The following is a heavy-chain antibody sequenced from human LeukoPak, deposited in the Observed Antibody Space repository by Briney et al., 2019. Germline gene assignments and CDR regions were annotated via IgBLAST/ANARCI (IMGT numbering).Heavy chain of an antibody. Sequence: PSETLSLTCAVSGYSISNGYYWGWIRQPPGKGLEWVGSIYHSGSTYYNPSLKSLVTISVDTSKNQFTLKLSSVTAADTAVYYCARDFGESYREGYFDLWGRGTLVTVSS. V-gene: IGHV4-38-2*02. CDR1: GYSISNGYY. CDR3: ARDFGESYREGYFDL. CDR2: IYHSGST. J-gene: IGHJ2*01. D-gene: IGHD3-10*01.